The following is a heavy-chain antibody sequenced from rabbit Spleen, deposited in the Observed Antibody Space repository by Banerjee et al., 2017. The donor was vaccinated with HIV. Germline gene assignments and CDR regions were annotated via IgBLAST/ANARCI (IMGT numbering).Heavy chain of an antibody. CDR3: AWDTSSSFSSYGMDL. CDR1: GFSFIAGYY. V-gene: IGHV1S40*01. CDR2: IDIGSSGFP. D-gene: IGHD1-1*01. J-gene: IGHJ6*01. Sequence: QSLEESGGDLVKPGASLTLTCTASGFSFIAGYYMCWVRQAPGKGLEWIACIDIGSSGFPYFASWAKGRFTISKTSSTTVTLQMTSLTAADTATYFCAWDTSSSFSSYGMDLWGQGTLVTVS.